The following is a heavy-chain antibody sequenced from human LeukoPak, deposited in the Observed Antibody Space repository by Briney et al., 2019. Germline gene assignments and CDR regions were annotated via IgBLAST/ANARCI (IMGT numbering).Heavy chain of an antibody. CDR2: ISWNNGSI. D-gene: IGHD3-10*01. CDR1: GFTFDDYA. V-gene: IGHV3-9*01. Sequence: PGRSLRLSCAASGFTFDDYAMHWVRQAPGKGLEWVSGISWNNGSIGYADSVKGRFTISRDNAKNSLYLQMNSLRAEDTALYYCAKDMEDFGNYYYYGMDVWGQGTTVTVSS. CDR3: AKDMEDFGNYYYYGMDV. J-gene: IGHJ6*02.